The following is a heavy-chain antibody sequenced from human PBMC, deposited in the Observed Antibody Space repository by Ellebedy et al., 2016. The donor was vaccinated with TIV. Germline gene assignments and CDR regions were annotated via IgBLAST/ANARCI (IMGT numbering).Heavy chain of an antibody. J-gene: IGHJ6*02. CDR2: ISASGGSA. D-gene: IGHD6-19*01. CDR1: GFTFRSYT. CDR3: AKDKEWLVSALPTYYGMDV. V-gene: IGHV3-23*01. Sequence: GESLKISCAASGFTFRSYTMSWVRQAPGKGLEWVSVISASGGSAYYADSVKGRFTVSRDNSRNTLYLQMHSLRAEDTALYYCAKDKEWLVSALPTYYGMDVWGQGTTVTVSS.